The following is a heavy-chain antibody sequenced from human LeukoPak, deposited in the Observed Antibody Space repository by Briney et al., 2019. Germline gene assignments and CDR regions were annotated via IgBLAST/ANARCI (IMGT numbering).Heavy chain of an antibody. Sequence: ASEKVSCKASGYTFTSYGISWVRQAPGQGLEWMGWISAYNGNTNYAQKLQGRVTMTTDTSTSTAYMELRSLRSDDTAVYYCARDRGYGSGSYPPLNWFDPWGQGTLVTVSS. J-gene: IGHJ5*02. CDR2: ISAYNGNT. D-gene: IGHD3-10*01. CDR3: ARDRGYGSGSYPPLNWFDP. V-gene: IGHV1-18*04. CDR1: GYTFTSYG.